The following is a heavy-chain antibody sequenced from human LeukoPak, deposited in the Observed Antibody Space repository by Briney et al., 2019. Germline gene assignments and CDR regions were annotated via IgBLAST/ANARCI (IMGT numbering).Heavy chain of an antibody. J-gene: IGHJ5*02. CDR1: GGSISSSSYY. CDR3: ARHGDIAVMNWFDP. Sequence: PSETLSLTCTVSGGSISSSSYYWGWIRQPPGKGLEWIGSIYYSGSTYYNPSLKGRVTISVDTSKNQFSLKLSSVTAADTAVYYCARHGDIAVMNWFDPWGQGTLVTVSS. D-gene: IGHD6-19*01. CDR2: IYYSGST. V-gene: IGHV4-39*01.